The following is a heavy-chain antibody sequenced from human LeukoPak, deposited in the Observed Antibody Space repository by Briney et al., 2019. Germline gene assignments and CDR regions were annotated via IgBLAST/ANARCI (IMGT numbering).Heavy chain of an antibody. J-gene: IGHJ5*02. Sequence: SVTVSCKASGGTFSSYAISWVRQAPGQGLEWMGGIIPIFGTANYAQKFQGRVTITTDESTSTAYMELSSLRSEDTAVYYCARQSTVYQLLGPWGPGTLVTVSS. CDR3: ARQSTVYQLLGP. CDR1: GGTFSSYA. V-gene: IGHV1-69*05. D-gene: IGHD2-2*01. CDR2: IIPIFGTA.